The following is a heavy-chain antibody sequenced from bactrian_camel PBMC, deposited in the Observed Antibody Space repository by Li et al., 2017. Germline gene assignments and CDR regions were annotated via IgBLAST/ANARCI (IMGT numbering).Heavy chain of an antibody. J-gene: IGHJ4*01. D-gene: IGHD6*01. V-gene: IGHV3S26*01. CDR1: GYTYSSLC. CDR2: IDRGGAT. Sequence: QLVESGGGSVQAGGSLRLSCAASGYTYSSLCMSWFRQAPGKEREGVAAIDRGGATSYANSVKGQFTVSQDNAKNTVYLQMNNLQPEDTAMYYCAEGRGSRGEHCYSLNYWGQGTQVTVS. CDR3: AEGRGSRGEHCYSLNY.